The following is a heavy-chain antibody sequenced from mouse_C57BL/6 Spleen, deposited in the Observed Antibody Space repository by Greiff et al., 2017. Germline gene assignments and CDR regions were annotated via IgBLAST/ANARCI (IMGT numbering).Heavy chain of an antibody. V-gene: IGHV1-22*01. CDR2: INPNNGGT. CDR1: GYTFTDYN. J-gene: IGHJ2*01. D-gene: IGHD4-1*01. CDR3: ARTWAYYFDY. Sequence: VQLQQSGPGLVKPGASVKMSCKASGYTFTDYNMPWVKQSHGKSLEWIGYINPNNGGTSYNQKFKGKATLTVNKSSSTAYMELRSLTSEDSAVYYCARTWAYYFDYWGQGTTLTVSS.